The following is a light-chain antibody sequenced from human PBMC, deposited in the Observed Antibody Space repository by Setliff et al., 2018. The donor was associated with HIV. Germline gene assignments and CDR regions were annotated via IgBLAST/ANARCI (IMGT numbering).Light chain of an antibody. Sequence: QSVLTQPPSASGTPGQRVTISCSGSSSNIGSYYDCWYQQLPGTAPKLLICRDNQRPSGVPDRFSGSKSGTSASLAISGLRSEDEADYYCAAWDDSLSGLYVFGTGTKVTVL. CDR1: SSNIGSYY. V-gene: IGLV1-47*01. J-gene: IGLJ1*01. CDR2: RDN. CDR3: AAWDDSLSGLYV.